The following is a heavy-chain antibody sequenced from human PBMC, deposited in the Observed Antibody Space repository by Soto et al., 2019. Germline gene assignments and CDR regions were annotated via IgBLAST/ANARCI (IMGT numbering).Heavy chain of an antibody. CDR1: GFTFSSYA. Sequence: GGSLRLSCAASGFTFSSYAMHWVRQAPGKGLEWVAVISYDGSNKYYADSVKGRFTISRDNSKNTLYLQMNSLSAEDTAVYYCARDPLWGTAMVLWYFALWGRGTLVPVS. D-gene: IGHD5-18*01. CDR2: ISYDGSNK. J-gene: IGHJ2*01. V-gene: IGHV3-30-3*01. CDR3: ARDPLWGTAMVLWYFAL.